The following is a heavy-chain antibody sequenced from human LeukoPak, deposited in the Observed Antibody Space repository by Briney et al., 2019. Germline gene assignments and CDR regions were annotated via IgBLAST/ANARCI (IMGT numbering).Heavy chain of an antibody. D-gene: IGHD3-16*01. V-gene: IGHV3-49*04. J-gene: IGHJ4*02. CDR1: EFTFSNYA. CDR2: IRSKAYGGTT. CDR3: TREGRGSDAFDY. Sequence: GGSLRLSCVASEFTFSNYAMNWVRQAPGKGLEWVGFIRSKAYGGTTEYAASVKGRFTISRDDSRRIVYLQMNSLKTEDTAVYYCTREGRGSDAFDYWGQGTLVTVSS.